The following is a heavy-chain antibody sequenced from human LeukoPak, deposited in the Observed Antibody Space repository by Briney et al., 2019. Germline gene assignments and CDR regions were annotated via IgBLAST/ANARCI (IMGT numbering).Heavy chain of an antibody. J-gene: IGHJ4*02. V-gene: IGHV1-69*04. CDR3: ARDGTIFGVVFDY. CDR2: IIPILGIA. CDR1: GGTFSSYT. Sequence: SVKVSCKASGGTFSSYTISWVRQAPGHALEWMGRIIPILGIANYEQKFQGRVTITADKSTSTAYMELSSLRSEDTAVYYCARDGTIFGVVFDYWGQGTLVTVCS. D-gene: IGHD3-3*01.